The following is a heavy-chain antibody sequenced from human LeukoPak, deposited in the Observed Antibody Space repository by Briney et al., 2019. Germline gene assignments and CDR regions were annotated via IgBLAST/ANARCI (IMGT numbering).Heavy chain of an antibody. Sequence: ASVKLSCKASGYTFTSYAMHWVRQAPGQRLEWMGWINAGNGNTKYSQKFQGRVTITRDTSASTAYMELSSLRSEDTAVYYCARLEFGSGPFYGMDVWGKGTTVTVSS. CDR2: INAGNGNT. J-gene: IGHJ6*04. CDR1: GYTFTSYA. D-gene: IGHD3-10*01. V-gene: IGHV1-3*01. CDR3: ARLEFGSGPFYGMDV.